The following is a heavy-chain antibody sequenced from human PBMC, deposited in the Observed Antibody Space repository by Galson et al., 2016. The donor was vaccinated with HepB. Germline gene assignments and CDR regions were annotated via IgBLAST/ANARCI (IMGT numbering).Heavy chain of an antibody. J-gene: IGHJ1*01. CDR3: ARDGPSTANYF. Sequence: SETLSLTCAVSGATVISSNYWTWVRQPPGKELEWIGYIYSSGITNYNPSIKSRVTISLDTSKNQFSLELSSVTAADTAVYYCARDGPSTANYFWGQGALVTASS. CDR1: GATVISSNY. V-gene: IGHV4-61*01. CDR2: IYSSGIT. D-gene: IGHD1-7*01.